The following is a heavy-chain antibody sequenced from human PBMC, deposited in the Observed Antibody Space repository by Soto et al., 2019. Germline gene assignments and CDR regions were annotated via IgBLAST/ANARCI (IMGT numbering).Heavy chain of an antibody. CDR2: ISAYNGNT. CDR3: ARVGRAAGTSGWFDP. J-gene: IGHJ5*02. CDR1: GYTFTSYG. Sequence: ASVKVSCKASGYTFTSYGISWVRQAPGQGLEWMGWISAYNGNTNYAQKLQGRVTMTTDTSTSTAYMELRSLRSDNTAVYYCARVGRAAGTSGWFDPWGKGTLVTVAS. D-gene: IGHD6-13*01. V-gene: IGHV1-18*01.